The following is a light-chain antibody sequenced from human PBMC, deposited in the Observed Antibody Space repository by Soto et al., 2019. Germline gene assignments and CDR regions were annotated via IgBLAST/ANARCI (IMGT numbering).Light chain of an antibody. Sequence: EIVLTQSPGTLALSPGERATLSCRASQSVSSRSLAWYQQKPGQAPRLLIYDASSRATGIPDRFSGGGSGTDFTLAIIRLEPEDFAVYYCQQYGSSPYTFGQGTKLEI. CDR2: DAS. V-gene: IGKV3-20*01. CDR1: QSVSSRS. J-gene: IGKJ2*01. CDR3: QQYGSSPYT.